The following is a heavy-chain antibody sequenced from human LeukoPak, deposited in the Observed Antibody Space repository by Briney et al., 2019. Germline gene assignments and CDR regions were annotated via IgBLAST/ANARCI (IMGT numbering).Heavy chain of an antibody. V-gene: IGHV1-2*02. CDR3: ARRVWGGNYDLDY. Sequence: ASVKVSCKASGYTFTGYYMHWVRRAPGQELEWMGWINPNSGGTNYAQKFQGRVTMTRNTSISTAYMELSRLRSDDTAVYYCARRVWGGNYDLDYWGQGTLVTVSS. CDR2: INPNSGGT. D-gene: IGHD3-16*01. CDR1: GYTFTGYY. J-gene: IGHJ4*02.